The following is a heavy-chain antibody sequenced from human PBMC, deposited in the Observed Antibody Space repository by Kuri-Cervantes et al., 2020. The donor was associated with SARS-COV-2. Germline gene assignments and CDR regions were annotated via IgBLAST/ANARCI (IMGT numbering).Heavy chain of an antibody. CDR2: IYYSGST. D-gene: IGHD6-13*01. Sequence: GSLRLSCTVSGGSISSYYWSRIRQPPGKGLEWIGYIYYSGSTNYNPSLKSRVTISVDTSKNQFSLKLSSVTAADTAVYYCARPRYSSSWYTGYWGQGTLVTVSS. J-gene: IGHJ4*02. CDR3: ARPRYSSSWYTGY. CDR1: GGSISSYY. V-gene: IGHV4-59*01.